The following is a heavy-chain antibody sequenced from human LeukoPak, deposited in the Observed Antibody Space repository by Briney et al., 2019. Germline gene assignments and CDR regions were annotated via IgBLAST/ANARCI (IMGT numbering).Heavy chain of an antibody. V-gene: IGHV3-15*07. CDR1: GFSFSDAW. CDR3: TTDGILLAEDAFDI. CDR2: IKSKTDGGTT. D-gene: IGHD1-14*01. J-gene: IGHJ3*02. Sequence: GGSLRLSCAASGFSFSDAWMNWVRQAPGKGLEWVGRIKSKTDGGTTDYAAPVKGRFTISRDDSKNTLYLQMNSLKTEDTAVYYCTTDGILLAEDAFDIWGQGTMVTVSS.